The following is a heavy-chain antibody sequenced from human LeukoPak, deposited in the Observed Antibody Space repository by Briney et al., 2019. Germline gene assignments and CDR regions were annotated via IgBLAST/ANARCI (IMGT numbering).Heavy chain of an antibody. V-gene: IGHV3-23*01. D-gene: IGHD6-25*01. J-gene: IGHJ5*02. CDR2: ISGNGVNT. CDR1: GFTFDGYA. Sequence: GESLRLSCAASGFTFDGYAMSWVRQTPGKGLEWVSSISGNGVNTYHADSVKGRFTISRDNSKNNLYLQMDSLRAEDTAVYYCAKFALYSSGWYVHWGQGTLVTLSS. CDR3: AKFALYSSGWYVH.